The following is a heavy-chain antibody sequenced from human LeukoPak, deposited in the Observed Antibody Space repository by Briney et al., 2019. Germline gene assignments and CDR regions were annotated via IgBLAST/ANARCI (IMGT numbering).Heavy chain of an antibody. CDR3: ARDSSGWRPPGAFDI. J-gene: IGHJ3*02. CDR2: ISYDGSNK. D-gene: IGHD6-19*01. CDR1: GFTFSSYA. V-gene: IGHV3-30-3*01. Sequence: PGGSLRLSCAASGFTFSSYAMHWVRQAPGKGLEWVAVISYDGSNKYYADSVKGRFTISRDNSKNTLYLQMNSLRVEDTAVYYCARDSSGWRPPGAFDIWGQGTMVTVSS.